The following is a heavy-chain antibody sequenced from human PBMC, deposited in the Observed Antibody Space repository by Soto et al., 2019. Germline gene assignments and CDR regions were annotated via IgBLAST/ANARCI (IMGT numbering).Heavy chain of an antibody. Sequence: PGGSLRLSCAASGFIFSGHAMSWVRQAPGKGLEYVSAISSSGGSTYYANSVKGRFTISRDNSKNTLYLQMGSLRAEDMAVYYCARNLYSSYGMDVWGQGTTVTVSS. CDR3: ARNLYSSYGMDV. CDR1: GFIFSGHA. D-gene: IGHD6-19*01. CDR2: ISSSGGST. V-gene: IGHV3-64*01. J-gene: IGHJ6*02.